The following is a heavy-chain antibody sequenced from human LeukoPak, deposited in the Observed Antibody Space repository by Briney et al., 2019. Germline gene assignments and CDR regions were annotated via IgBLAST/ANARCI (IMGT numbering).Heavy chain of an antibody. D-gene: IGHD6-13*01. CDR1: GFTFGDYG. Sequence: PGGSLRLSCEGSGFTFGDYGVGWFRQAPGKGLQWVTSIRSNTYGGSTEYAPSVKGRFTISRDDSNSIAYLQMNSLKAEDTAIYYCARVSRGGITASWFDPWGQGTLVTVSS. CDR2: IRSNTYGGST. CDR3: ARVSRGGITASWFDP. V-gene: IGHV3-49*03. J-gene: IGHJ5*02.